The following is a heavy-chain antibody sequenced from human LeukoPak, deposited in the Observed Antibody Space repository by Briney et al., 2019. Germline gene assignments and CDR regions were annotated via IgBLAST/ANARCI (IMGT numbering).Heavy chain of an antibody. CDR1: GGSISSGGYY. CDR2: IYYSGST. J-gene: IGHJ4*02. D-gene: IGHD2-8*01. V-gene: IGHV4-31*03. CDR3: ARLYTTGSFDY. Sequence: PSETLSLTCTVSGGSISSGGYYWSWIRQHPGKGLEWIGYIYYSGSTNYNPSLKSRVTISVDKSKNQFSLKLSSVTAADTAVYYCARLYTTGSFDYWGQGTLVTVSS.